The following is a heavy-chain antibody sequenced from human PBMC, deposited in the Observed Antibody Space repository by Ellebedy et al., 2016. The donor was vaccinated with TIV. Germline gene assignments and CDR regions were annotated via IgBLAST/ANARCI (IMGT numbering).Heavy chain of an antibody. V-gene: IGHV3-48*02. Sequence: GGSLRLXCAASGFTFSSYTMNWVRQAPGKGLELVSYISSSSGTISYADSVKGRFTISRDNAKNSLYLQMNSLRDEDTAVYYCAKDQKWRVTNAFDIWGQGTMVTVSS. CDR2: ISSSSGTI. CDR3: AKDQKWRVTNAFDI. CDR1: GFTFSSYT. J-gene: IGHJ3*02. D-gene: IGHD6-19*01.